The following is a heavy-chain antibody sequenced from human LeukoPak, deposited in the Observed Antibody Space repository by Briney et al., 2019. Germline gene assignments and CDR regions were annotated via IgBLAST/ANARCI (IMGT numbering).Heavy chain of an antibody. J-gene: IGHJ4*02. Sequence: PGGSLRLSCAASEFTFSSYAMNWVRQAPGKGLEWVSGISGSGGSTYYADSVKGRFTISRDNPKNTLYLQMNSLRAEDTALYYCAKDRSGNYYGTLDCWGPGTLVTVSS. CDR1: EFTFSSYA. D-gene: IGHD1-26*01. CDR3: AKDRSGNYYGTLDC. V-gene: IGHV3-23*01. CDR2: ISGSGGST.